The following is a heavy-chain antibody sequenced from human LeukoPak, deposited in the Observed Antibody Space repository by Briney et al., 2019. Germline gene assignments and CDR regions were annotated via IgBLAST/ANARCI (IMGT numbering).Heavy chain of an antibody. D-gene: IGHD6-13*01. CDR1: GFTFISYS. V-gene: IGHV3-48*02. Sequence: GGSWRSSCPASGFTFISYSMNWVRRAQGKGLEGVSYISSSSSTIYYADSVKGRFTISRDNAKSSLYLQMNSLRDEDTAVYYCASLLIAAAGKDYWGQGTLVTVSS. CDR2: ISSSSSTI. CDR3: ASLLIAAAGKDY. J-gene: IGHJ4*02.